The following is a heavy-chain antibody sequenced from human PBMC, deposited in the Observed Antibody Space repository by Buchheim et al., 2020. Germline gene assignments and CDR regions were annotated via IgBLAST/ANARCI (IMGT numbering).Heavy chain of an antibody. CDR1: GFTFSSYA. J-gene: IGHJ5*02. D-gene: IGHD5-12*01. Sequence: EVQLLESGGGLVQPGGSLRLSCAGSGFTFSSYAMSWVRQAPGKGLEWVSAISGSGGSTYYADSVKGRFPISRDNSKNTLFLQMNSLRDEDTAVYFCAKVGYSDSWSWFDPWGQGTL. V-gene: IGHV3-23*01. CDR3: AKVGYSDSWSWFDP. CDR2: ISGSGGST.